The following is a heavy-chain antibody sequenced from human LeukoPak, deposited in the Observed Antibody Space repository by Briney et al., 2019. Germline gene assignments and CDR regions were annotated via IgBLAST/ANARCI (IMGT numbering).Heavy chain of an antibody. V-gene: IGHV3-30*18. D-gene: IGHD4-17*01. CDR3: AKAWSGDYELDY. Sequence: GGTLRLSCAASGFTFSSYGMHWVRQAPGKGLEWVAVISYDGSNKYYADSVKGRFTISRDNSKNTLYLQMNSLRAEDTAVYYCAKAWSGDYELDYWGQGTLVTVSS. J-gene: IGHJ4*02. CDR1: GFTFSSYG. CDR2: ISYDGSNK.